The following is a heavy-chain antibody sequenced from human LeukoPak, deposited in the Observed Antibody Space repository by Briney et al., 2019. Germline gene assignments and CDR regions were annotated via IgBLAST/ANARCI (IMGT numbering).Heavy chain of an antibody. CDR2: ISGSGFST. Sequence: PGGSLRLSCAASGFTFSSYGMSWVRQAPGKGLEWVSLISGSGFSTYYADSVKGRFTISRDNAKNSLYLQMNSLRAEDTAVYYCATRSERSGWYDFDYWGQGTLVTVSS. D-gene: IGHD6-19*01. J-gene: IGHJ4*02. CDR1: GFTFSSYG. CDR3: ATRSERSGWYDFDY. V-gene: IGHV3-23*01.